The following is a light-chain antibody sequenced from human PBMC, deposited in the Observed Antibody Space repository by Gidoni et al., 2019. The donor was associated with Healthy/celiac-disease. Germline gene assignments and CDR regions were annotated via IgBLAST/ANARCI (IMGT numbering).Light chain of an antibody. CDR2: DVS. CDR3: SSYTSSSTRV. V-gene: IGLV2-14*01. J-gene: IGLJ2*01. CDR1: SSDVGGYNY. Sequence: QSALTQPASVSVSPGQSITISCTGTSSDVGGYNYVSWYQQHPGKAPKRMIYDVSNRPSGVSNRFSGSKSGNTASLTISGLQAEDEADYYCSSYTSSSTRVFGGGTKLTVL.